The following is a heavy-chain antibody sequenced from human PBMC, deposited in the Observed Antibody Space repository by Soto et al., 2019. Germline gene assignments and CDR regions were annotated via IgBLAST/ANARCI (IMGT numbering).Heavy chain of an antibody. D-gene: IGHD1-26*01. CDR3: GTTFEY. Sequence: GGSLRLSCAASGFTFSNYWIHWVRQVPGEGLVWVSSINNDGSRTWYADSVRGRIATSRDNARNLVSLQMNSLRAEDTAVYYCGTTFEYWGQGALVTVSS. CDR1: GFTFSNYW. V-gene: IGHV3-74*01. CDR2: INNDGSRT. J-gene: IGHJ4*02.